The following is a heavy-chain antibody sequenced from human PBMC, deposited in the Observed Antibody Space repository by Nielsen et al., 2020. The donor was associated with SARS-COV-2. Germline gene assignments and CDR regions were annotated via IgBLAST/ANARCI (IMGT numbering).Heavy chain of an antibody. V-gene: IGHV4-59*11. CDR1: GFTFSSLW. CDR3: ARLRPHYDILTGYYFGGYDY. CDR2: IYYSGST. J-gene: IGHJ4*02. Sequence: ESLKISCAASGFTFSSLWMSWVRQVPGKGLEWIGYIYYSGSTNYNPSLKSRVTISVDTSKNQFSLKLSSVTAADTAVYYCARLRPHYDILTGYYFGGYDYWGQGTLVTVSS. D-gene: IGHD3-9*01.